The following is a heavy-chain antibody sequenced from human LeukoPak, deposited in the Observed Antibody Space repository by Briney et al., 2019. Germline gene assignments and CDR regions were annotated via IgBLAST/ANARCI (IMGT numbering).Heavy chain of an antibody. CDR1: GGSISTYY. CDR3: ARHDAGIAARPFDY. J-gene: IGHJ4*02. D-gene: IGHD6-6*01. V-gene: IGHV4-4*09. Sequence: SETLSLTCTVPGGSISTYYWSWIRRPPGEGLEWIAYIHASGPTNYNPSLKGRITISVDTSKNQFSLKLSSVTAADTAVYYCARHDAGIAARPFDYWGQGTLVTVSS. CDR2: IHASGPT.